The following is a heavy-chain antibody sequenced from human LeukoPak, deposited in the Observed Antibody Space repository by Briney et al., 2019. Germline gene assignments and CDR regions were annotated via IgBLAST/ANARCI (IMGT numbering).Heavy chain of an antibody. Sequence: SETLSLTCTVSGGSISSSDYYWGWIRQPPGKGLEWIGNIYYTGSSSYNSSLKSRVTISIDTSKNQFSLKLSSVTAANTAVYYCGRDAPVGYFSYYYMDVWGKGTTVTVSS. D-gene: IGHD2-15*01. CDR1: GGSISSSDYY. CDR2: IYYTGSS. J-gene: IGHJ6*03. V-gene: IGHV4-39*07. CDR3: GRDAPVGYFSYYYMDV.